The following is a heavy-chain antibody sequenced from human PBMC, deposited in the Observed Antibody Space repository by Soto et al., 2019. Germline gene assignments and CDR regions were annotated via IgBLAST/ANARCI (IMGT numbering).Heavy chain of an antibody. V-gene: IGHV4-61*03. CDR2: IFYTGVT. CDR1: GGSVSNASFY. J-gene: IGHJ2*01. D-gene: IGHD3-22*01. CDR3: VRVLDSSWYADL. Sequence: QVQLQESGPGLVKPSETLSLTCSVSGGSVSNASFYWTWIRQAPGTGLEYIGYIFYTGVTNYNPSLSSRVTISLDTSKNHFSLKLNSMTAADTAVYYCVRVLDSSWYADLWGRGTHVTVSS.